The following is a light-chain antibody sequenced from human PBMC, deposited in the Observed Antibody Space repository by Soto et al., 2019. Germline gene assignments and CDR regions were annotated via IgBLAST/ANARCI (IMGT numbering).Light chain of an antibody. Sequence: DIQMTQSPSSLSASVGDRVTITCRASQDISNYLNWYQQRPGKAPKLLIYDASNLERGVPSRFSGTRSGTHFTFAITSLQPEDFATYYCQQSDSLPITFGQVTRLEI. CDR2: DAS. CDR3: QQSDSLPIT. V-gene: IGKV1-33*01. J-gene: IGKJ5*01. CDR1: QDISNY.